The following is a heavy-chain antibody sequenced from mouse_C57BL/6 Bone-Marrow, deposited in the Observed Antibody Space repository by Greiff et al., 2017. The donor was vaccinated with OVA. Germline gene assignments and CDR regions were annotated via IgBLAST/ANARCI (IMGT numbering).Heavy chain of an antibody. CDR3: ARRYYGNWYFGV. Sequence: VQLKQSGAELVKPGASVKLSCKASGYTFTSYWMHWVKQRPGQGLEWIGMIHPNSGSTNYNEKFKSKATLTVDKSYSTASMQLSSLTSEDSAVDYCARRYYGNWYFGVWGTRTTVTVSS. J-gene: IGHJ1*03. CDR1: GYTFTSYW. CDR2: IHPNSGST. D-gene: IGHD2-1*01. V-gene: IGHV1-64*01.